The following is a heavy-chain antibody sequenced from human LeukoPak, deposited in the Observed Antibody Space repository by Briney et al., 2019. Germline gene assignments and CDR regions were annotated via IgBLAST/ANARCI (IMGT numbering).Heavy chain of an antibody. D-gene: IGHD4-23*01. J-gene: IGHJ4*02. Sequence: SETLSLTCTVSGGSISSYYWSWIRQPPGEGLEWIGYIYYSGSTNYNPSLKSRVTISVDTSKNQFSLRLTSVTAADTAVYYCARTTTVVDGEFDYWGQGTLVTVSS. CDR1: GGSISSYY. CDR2: IYYSGST. CDR3: ARTTTVVDGEFDY. V-gene: IGHV4-59*01.